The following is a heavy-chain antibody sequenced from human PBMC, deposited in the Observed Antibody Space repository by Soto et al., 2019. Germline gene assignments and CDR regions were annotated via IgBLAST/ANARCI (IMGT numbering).Heavy chain of an antibody. CDR1: GYTFTSYG. V-gene: IGHV1-18*04. Sequence: ASVKVSCKASGYTFTSYGMSWVRQAPGQGLEWMGWISAYNDNTNYAQKLQGRVTMTTDTSTSTAYMELRSLRSDDTAVYYCARDAVITMVRGPSPRGYYFDYWGQGTLVTVAS. D-gene: IGHD3-10*01. CDR2: ISAYNDNT. J-gene: IGHJ4*02. CDR3: ARDAVITMVRGPSPRGYYFDY.